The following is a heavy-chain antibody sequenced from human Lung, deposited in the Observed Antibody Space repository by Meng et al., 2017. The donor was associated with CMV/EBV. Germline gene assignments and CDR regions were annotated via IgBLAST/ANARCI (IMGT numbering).Heavy chain of an antibody. CDR3: ARVKGTTGPAYYFDY. Sequence: SETXSLXXRASGSPIRPGYYWAWVRQPPGKGLELIGIIFHSGTTYYNPSLKSRVTVSVDTSSSQFFLRLSAVTATDTAVYSCARVKGTTGPAYYFDYWGRGTXVTVSS. CDR2: IFHSGTT. D-gene: IGHD4-11*01. CDR1: GSPIRPGYY. V-gene: IGHV4-38-2*02. J-gene: IGHJ4*02.